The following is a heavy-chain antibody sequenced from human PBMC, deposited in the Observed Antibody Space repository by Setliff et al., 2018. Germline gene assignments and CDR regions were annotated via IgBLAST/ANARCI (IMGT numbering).Heavy chain of an antibody. D-gene: IGHD6-19*01. V-gene: IGHV4-59*12. CDR2: VYYSGTA. CDR3: VRTDYSDGRYSMDV. CDR1: DGSLSTYY. J-gene: IGHJ6*03. Sequence: PSETLSLTCTVSDGSLSTYYWSWIRQPPGKGLEFIGYVYYSGTANYSPSLRSRLTISVDKSTNQFSLKLNSVTAADTAVYYCVRTDYSDGRYSMDVWGKGITVTVSS.